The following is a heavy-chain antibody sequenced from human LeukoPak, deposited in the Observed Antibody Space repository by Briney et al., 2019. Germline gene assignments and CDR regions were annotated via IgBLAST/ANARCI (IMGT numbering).Heavy chain of an antibody. CDR3: ARTFYHDISGYYYAY. CDR1: GGSFSDYY. Sequence: KTSKTLSLTCAVYGGSFSDYYWSWIRRPPGKGLEWIGEINHSGSTNYNPSLKSRVTISVDTSKNQFSLKLSSVTAADTAVYYCARTFYHDISGYYYAYWGPGNLVTVSS. J-gene: IGHJ4*02. D-gene: IGHD3-22*01. CDR2: INHSGST. V-gene: IGHV4-34*01.